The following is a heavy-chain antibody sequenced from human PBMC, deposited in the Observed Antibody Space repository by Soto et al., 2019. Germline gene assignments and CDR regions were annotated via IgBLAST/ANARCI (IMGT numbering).Heavy chain of an antibody. CDR2: ISANNSNT. D-gene: IGHD1-26*01. J-gene: IGHJ3*02. CDR1: GYTFTSYG. Sequence: QVQLVQSGAEVKKPGASVKVSCKASGYTFTSYGISWVRQAPGQGLEWMGWISANNSNTNYAQKLQGRVTMTTDTSTSTDYMELRSLRSDDTAVYYFARTLLSGSLLADAFDIWGQWTMVTVSS. CDR3: ARTLLSGSLLADAFDI. V-gene: IGHV1-18*01.